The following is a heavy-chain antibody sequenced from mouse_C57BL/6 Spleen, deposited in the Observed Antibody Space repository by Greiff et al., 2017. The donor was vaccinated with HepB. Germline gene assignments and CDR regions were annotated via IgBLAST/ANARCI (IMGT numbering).Heavy chain of an antibody. D-gene: IGHD1-1*01. J-gene: IGHJ2*01. V-gene: IGHV1-15*01. CDR1: GYTFTDYE. CDR3: TRRVLSYYFDY. CDR2: IDPETGGT. Sequence: QVQLQQSGAELVRPGASVTLSCKASGYTFTDYEMHWVKQTPVHGLEWIGAIDPETGGTAYNQKFKGKAILTADKSSSTAYMELRSLTSEDSAVYYCTRRVLSYYFDYWGQGTTLTVSS.